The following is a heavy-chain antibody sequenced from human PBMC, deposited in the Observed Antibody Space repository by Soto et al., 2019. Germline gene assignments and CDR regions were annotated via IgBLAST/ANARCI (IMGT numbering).Heavy chain of an antibody. CDR1: GFTFSSYG. Sequence: QVQLVESGGGVVQPGRSLRLSCAASGFTFSSYGMHWVRQAPGKGLEWVAVISYDGSNKYYADSVKGRFTISRDNSKNSLYLHINSLRAEDTAVYYCAKDLVEMATMGRYYYYGRDVRVQGTTVTVSS. CDR3: AKDLVEMATMGRYYYYGRDV. D-gene: IGHD5-12*01. CDR2: ISYDGSNK. J-gene: IGHJ6*02. V-gene: IGHV3-30*18.